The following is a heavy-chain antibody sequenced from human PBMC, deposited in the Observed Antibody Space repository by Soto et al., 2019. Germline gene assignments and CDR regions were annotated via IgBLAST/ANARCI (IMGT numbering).Heavy chain of an antibody. CDR3: ATEAGWELPPSDRSFDP. J-gene: IGHJ5*02. Sequence: ASVKVSCKVSGYTLTELSMHWVRQAPGKGLEWMGGFDPEDGETIYAQKFQGRVTMTEDTSTDTAYMELSSLRSEDTAVYYCATEAGWELPPSDRSFDPWGQGTLVTVSS. CDR2: FDPEDGET. D-gene: IGHD1-26*01. V-gene: IGHV1-24*01. CDR1: GYTLTELS.